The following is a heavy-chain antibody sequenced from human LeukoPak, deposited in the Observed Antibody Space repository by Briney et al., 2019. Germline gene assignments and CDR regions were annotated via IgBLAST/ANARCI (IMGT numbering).Heavy chain of an antibody. Sequence: PSETLSLTCAVYGGSFSGYYWSWIRQPPGKGLEWIGGINHSGSTNYNPSLKSRVTISVDTSKDQFSLKLSSVTAADTAVYYCARAHRRRYCTNGVCSSYIDYWGQGTLVTVSS. D-gene: IGHD2-8*01. CDR2: INHSGST. CDR3: ARAHRRRYCTNGVCSSYIDY. CDR1: GGSFSGYY. J-gene: IGHJ4*02. V-gene: IGHV4-34*01.